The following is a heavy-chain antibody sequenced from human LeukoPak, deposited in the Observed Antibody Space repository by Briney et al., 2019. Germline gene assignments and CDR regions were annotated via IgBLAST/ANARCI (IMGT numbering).Heavy chain of an antibody. CDR3: ATAFNWDSFFDY. CDR2: FDPEDGET. D-gene: IGHD1-7*01. Sequence: PRASVKASCKVSGYALTELSMHWVRQAPGKGLEWMGGFDPEDGETIYAQKFQGRVTMTEDTSTDTAYMELSSLRSEDTAVYYCATAFNWDSFFDYWGQGTLVTVSS. V-gene: IGHV1-24*01. J-gene: IGHJ4*02. CDR1: GYALTELS.